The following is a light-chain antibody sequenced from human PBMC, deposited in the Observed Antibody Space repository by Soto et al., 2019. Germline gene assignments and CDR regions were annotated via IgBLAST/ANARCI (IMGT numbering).Light chain of an antibody. CDR1: SSDVGGYNY. CDR2: DVS. V-gene: IGLV2-11*01. CDR3: CSYAGSYTLEV. J-gene: IGLJ2*01. Sequence: QSALTQPRSVSGSPGQSVTISCTGTSSDVGGYNYVSWYQQHPGKAPKLMIYDVSKRPSGVPDRFSGSKSGNTASLTISGLQAEDEADYYCCSYAGSYTLEVFVGGTQLTVL.